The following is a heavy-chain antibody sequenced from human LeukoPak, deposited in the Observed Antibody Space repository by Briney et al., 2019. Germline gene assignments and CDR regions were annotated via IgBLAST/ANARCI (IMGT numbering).Heavy chain of an antibody. CDR3: ANSYDYVWGSYRPPDY. CDR1: GFTVSSNS. J-gene: IGHJ4*02. CDR2: IYSDNT. Sequence: GGSLRLSCTVSGFTVSSNSMSWVRQAPGKGLEWVSFIYSDNTHYSDSVKGRFTISRDNSKNTLYLQMNSLRAEDTAVYYCANSYDYVWGSYRPPDYWGQGTLVTVSS. V-gene: IGHV3-66*03. D-gene: IGHD3-16*02.